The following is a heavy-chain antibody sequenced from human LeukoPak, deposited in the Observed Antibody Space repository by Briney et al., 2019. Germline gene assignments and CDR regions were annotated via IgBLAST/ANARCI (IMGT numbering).Heavy chain of an antibody. V-gene: IGHV4-59*01. CDR3: ARGGSGYALNWFDP. Sequence: ASETLSLTCTVSGGSIGSYYWSWIRQPPGKGLEWIGHTSYSGSTDYNPSLKSRVTISVDTSKNQFSLKLSSVTAADTAVYYCARGGSGYALNWFDPWGQGTLVTVSS. CDR2: TSYSGST. D-gene: IGHD5-12*01. CDR1: GGSIGSYY. J-gene: IGHJ5*02.